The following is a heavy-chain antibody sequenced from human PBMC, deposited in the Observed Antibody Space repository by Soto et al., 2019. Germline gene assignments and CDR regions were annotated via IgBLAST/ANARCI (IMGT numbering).Heavy chain of an antibody. D-gene: IGHD1-7*01. J-gene: IGHJ5*02. CDR3: AKDLLNYGPVWFDP. V-gene: IGHV3-30*18. CDR1: AFTFSSYG. CDR2: ISYDGSNK. Sequence: PEGSLRLSWAAYAFTFSSYGMHWDRQAPGKGLEWVAVISYDGSNKYYADSVKGRFTISRDNSKNPLYLQMNSLRAEDTAVYYCAKDLLNYGPVWFDPWGQGTLVTV.